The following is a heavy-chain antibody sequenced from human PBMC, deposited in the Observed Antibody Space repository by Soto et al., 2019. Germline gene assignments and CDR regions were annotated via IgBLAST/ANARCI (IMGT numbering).Heavy chain of an antibody. CDR2: FDPEDGET. D-gene: IGHD3-22*01. Sequence: EASVKVSCKLSGSTLTDFSMHWVRQAPGKGLEWMGLFDPEDGETVYAQNLQGRVTMTEETATDTAYMDLNSLTLEDTAVDYCSTYELHGYYSFDNCGQRTLVNVSS. V-gene: IGHV1-24*01. CDR3: STYELHGYYSFDN. J-gene: IGHJ4*02. CDR1: GSTLTDFS.